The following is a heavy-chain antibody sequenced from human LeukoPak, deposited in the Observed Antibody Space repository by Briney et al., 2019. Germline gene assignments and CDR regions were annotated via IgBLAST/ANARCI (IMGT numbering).Heavy chain of an antibody. J-gene: IGHJ5*02. CDR2: INPDGSST. Sequence: GGSLRLSCAASGFTLSSYWMHWVRQAPGKGLVWVSRINPDGSSTSYADSVKSRFTISRDNAKNTLYLQMNSLRAEDTAVYYCARDLRDSSGYFSDWFDPWGQGTLVTVSS. D-gene: IGHD3-22*01. CDR1: GFTLSSYW. CDR3: ARDLRDSSGYFSDWFDP. V-gene: IGHV3-74*01.